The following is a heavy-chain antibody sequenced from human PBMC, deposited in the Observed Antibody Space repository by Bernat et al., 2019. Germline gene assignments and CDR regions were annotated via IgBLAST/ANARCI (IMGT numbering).Heavy chain of an antibody. V-gene: IGHV1-46*03. D-gene: IGHD5-12*01. J-gene: IGHJ4*02. CDR3: AREMATIRYFDY. CDR1: GYTFTSYY. Sequence: QVQLVQSGAEVKKPGASVKVSCKASGYTFTSYYMHWVRQAPGQGLEWMGIINPSGGSTSYAQKFQGRVTMTRDTSTSTVYMELSSLRSEDTAMYYCAREMATIRYFDYWGQGTLVTVSS. CDR2: INPSGGST.